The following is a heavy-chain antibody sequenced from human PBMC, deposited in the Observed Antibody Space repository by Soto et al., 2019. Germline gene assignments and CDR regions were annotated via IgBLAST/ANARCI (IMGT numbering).Heavy chain of an antibody. CDR1: GFSFSSHG. V-gene: IGHV3-30*03. CDR2: ISYDGGNK. J-gene: IGHJ4*02. Sequence: QVQLVESGGDVVQPGRSLTLSCLASGFSFSSHGMHWIRQAPGKGLEWLAVISYDGGNKNYADSVRDRFTISRDNSKNRVFLQINSLRTEDTAVYFCARDTPGGDYWAGFQYWGQGNLVIVSS. D-gene: IGHD4-17*01. CDR3: ARDTPGGDYWAGFQY.